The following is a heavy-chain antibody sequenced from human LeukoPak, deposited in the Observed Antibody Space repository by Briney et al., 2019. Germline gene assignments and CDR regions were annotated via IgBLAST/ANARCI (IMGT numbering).Heavy chain of an antibody. D-gene: IGHD6-13*01. Sequence: GGSLRLSCAASGFTVSSNYMSWVRQAPGKGLEWVSYISSSSNTMYYGDSVKGRFTISRDNAKNSLYLQMNSLRAEDTAVYYCARVSSSSWWALDYWGQGTLVTVSS. V-gene: IGHV3-48*04. CDR2: ISSSSNTM. CDR3: ARVSSSSWWALDY. CDR1: GFTVSSNY. J-gene: IGHJ4*02.